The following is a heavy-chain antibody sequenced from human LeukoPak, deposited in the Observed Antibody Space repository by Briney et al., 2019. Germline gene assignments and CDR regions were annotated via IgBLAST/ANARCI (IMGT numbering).Heavy chain of an antibody. Sequence: GGSLRLSCAASGFTVSSNYMSWVRQAPGKGLEWVSVIYSGGSTYYADSVKGRFTISRDNSKNTLYLQMNSLRAEDTAVYYCARDVAYRPPYYYYGMDVWGQGTTVTVSS. CDR3: ARDVAYRPPYYYYGMDV. CDR2: IYSGGST. V-gene: IGHV3-53*01. D-gene: IGHD3-16*02. J-gene: IGHJ6*02. CDR1: GFTVSSNY.